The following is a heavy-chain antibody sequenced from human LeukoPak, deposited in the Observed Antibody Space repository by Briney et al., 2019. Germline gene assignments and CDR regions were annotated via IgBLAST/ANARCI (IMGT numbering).Heavy chain of an antibody. CDR2: INHSGST. V-gene: IGHV4-34*01. Sequence: SETLSLTCAVYGGSFSGYYWSWIRQPPGKGLEWIGEINHSGSTNYNPSLKSRVTISVDTSKNQFSLKLSSVTAADTAVYYCARVPGQQLVRVWVGYYFDYWGQGTLVTVSS. CDR3: ARVPGQQLVRVWVGYYFDY. D-gene: IGHD6-13*01. CDR1: GGSFSGYY. J-gene: IGHJ4*02.